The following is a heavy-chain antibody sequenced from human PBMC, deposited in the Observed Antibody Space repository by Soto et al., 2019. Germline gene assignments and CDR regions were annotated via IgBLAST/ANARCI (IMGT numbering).Heavy chain of an antibody. D-gene: IGHD6-13*01. CDR3: ARDRSSSWSYFDY. V-gene: IGHV3-48*01. CDR2: ISSSSSTI. Sequence: EVQLVESGGGLVQPGGSLRLSCAASGFTFSSYSMNWVRQAPGKGLEWVSYISSSSSTIYYADSVKGRFTISRDNAKNSLYLQMNSLRAEDTAVYYCARDRSSSWSYFDYWGQGTLVTVSS. CDR1: GFTFSSYS. J-gene: IGHJ4*02.